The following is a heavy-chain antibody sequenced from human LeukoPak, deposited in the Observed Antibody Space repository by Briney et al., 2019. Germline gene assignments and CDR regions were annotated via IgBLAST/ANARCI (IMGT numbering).Heavy chain of an antibody. Sequence: SETLSLTCTVSGGSVSSGSYYWSWIRQPPGKGLEWIGYIYYSGSTNYNPSLRSRVTISVDTSKNQFSLKLSSVTAADTAVYYCARDPAGGIAVAGFFDYWGQGTLVTVSS. CDR1: GGSVSSGSYY. V-gene: IGHV4-61*01. J-gene: IGHJ4*02. CDR3: ARDPAGGIAVAGFFDY. CDR2: IYYSGST. D-gene: IGHD6-19*01.